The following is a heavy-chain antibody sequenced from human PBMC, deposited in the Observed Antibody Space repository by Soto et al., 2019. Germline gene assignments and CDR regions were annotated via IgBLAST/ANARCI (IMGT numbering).Heavy chain of an antibody. D-gene: IGHD5-18*01. CDR1: GGSISSSDYY. V-gene: IGHV4-39*01. CDR2: IYYSGST. CDR3: ARPGLQLTYGMDV. J-gene: IGHJ6*02. Sequence: SETLSLTCTVSGGSISSSDYYWGWIRRPPGKGLEWIGNIYYSGSTYYRPSLKSRITMSVDRSKSQFSLKLTSVTAADTAVYYFARPGLQLTYGMDVWGQGTKVNVSS.